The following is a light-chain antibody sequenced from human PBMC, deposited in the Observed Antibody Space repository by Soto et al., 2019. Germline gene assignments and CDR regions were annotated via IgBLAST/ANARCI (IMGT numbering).Light chain of an antibody. CDR1: SSDVGDYDY. V-gene: IGLV2-14*01. CDR2: EVS. J-gene: IGLJ1*01. CDR3: SSYTSSSTLV. Sequence: QSALTQPASVSGSPGQSITISCTGTSSDVGDYDYVSWYQQYPGKAPKVMIYEVSNRPSGVSNRFSGSKSGNTASLPISGLQAEDEADYYCSSYTSSSTLVFGTGTKLTVL.